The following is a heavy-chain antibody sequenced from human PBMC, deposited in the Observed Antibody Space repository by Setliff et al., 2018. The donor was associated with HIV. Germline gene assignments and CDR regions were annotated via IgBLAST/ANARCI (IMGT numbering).Heavy chain of an antibody. CDR1: GYTFTTYD. D-gene: IGHD5-12*01. CDR3: AGSMVATGFDY. V-gene: IGHV1-18*01. CDR2: ISAYNGNT. J-gene: IGHJ4*02. Sequence: VASVKVSCKASGYTFTTYDLSWVRQAPGQGLEWMGWISAYNGNTNYAQKVQDRVTMTTDTSTSTAYMELSSLRSEDTAVYYCAGSMVATGFDYWGQGTLVTVST.